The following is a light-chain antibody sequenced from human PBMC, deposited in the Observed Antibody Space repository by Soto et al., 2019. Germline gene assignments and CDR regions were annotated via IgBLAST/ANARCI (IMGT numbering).Light chain of an antibody. V-gene: IGKV3-11*01. J-gene: IGKJ4*01. CDR2: DAS. CDR3: QQRSNWPLT. CDR1: QSVNSY. Sequence: EIALTQPPVTLSLSPGETAALSCRASQSVNSYLACYQQKPGQAPRLLIYDASDRATGIPARFSGSGSGTDFTLTISSLEPEDFAVYYCQQRSNWPLTFGGGTKVDI.